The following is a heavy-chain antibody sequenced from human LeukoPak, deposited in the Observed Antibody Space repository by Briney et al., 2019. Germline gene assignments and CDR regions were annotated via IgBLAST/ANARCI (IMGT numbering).Heavy chain of an antibody. CDR2: ISGSGGST. D-gene: IGHD1-14*01. V-gene: IGHV3-23*01. CDR1: GFTFSSYA. J-gene: IGHJ6*03. Sequence: SGGSLRLSCASSGFTFSSYAMSWVRQAPGKGLEWVSAISGSGGSTYYADSVKGRFTISRDNSKNTLYLQMNSLRAEDTAVYYCARNNGYHYYYMDVWGKGTTVTVSS. CDR3: ARNNGYHYYYMDV.